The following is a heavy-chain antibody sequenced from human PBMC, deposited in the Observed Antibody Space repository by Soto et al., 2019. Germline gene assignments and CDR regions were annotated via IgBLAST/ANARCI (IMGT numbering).Heavy chain of an antibody. CDR1: GGSISSSNW. CDR3: ARHAYSSGWVPY. Sequence: PSETLSLTCAVSGGSISSSNWWSWVRQPPGKGREWIGEIYHSGSTNYTPPLKSRVTISVDMSKNQFSLKLSSVTAADTAVYYCARHAYSSGWVPYWGQGTLVTVSS. J-gene: IGHJ4*02. D-gene: IGHD6-25*01. CDR2: IYHSGST. V-gene: IGHV4-4*02.